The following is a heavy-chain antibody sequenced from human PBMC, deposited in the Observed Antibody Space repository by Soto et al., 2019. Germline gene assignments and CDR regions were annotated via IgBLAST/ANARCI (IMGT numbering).Heavy chain of an antibody. D-gene: IGHD6-19*01. CDR2: ISGSGFKK. Sequence: PGGSLRLSCAASCFIFENFGMSWVRQAPGKGLEWISSISGSGFKKYYADSVKGRFTISRDNSKSTVYLELNNLSAEDTAVYYCAIPTGLTVTGPDYWGQGTLVTVSS. CDR1: CFIFENFG. J-gene: IGHJ4*02. V-gene: IGHV3-23*01. CDR3: AIPTGLTVTGPDY.